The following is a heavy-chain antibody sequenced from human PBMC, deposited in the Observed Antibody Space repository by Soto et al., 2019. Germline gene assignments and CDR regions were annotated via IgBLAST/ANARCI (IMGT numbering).Heavy chain of an antibody. V-gene: IGHV3-48*03. J-gene: IGHJ4*02. CDR3: AKDLVAGTGYLDQ. Sequence: PWGSRRLSCAASGFTFSSYEMNWVRQAPGKGLEWVSYISSSVSTIYYADSVKGRFTISRDNAKNSMYLQMNSLRAEDTAVYYCAKDLVAGTGYLDQWGQGTPVNVSS. CDR1: GFTFSSYE. CDR2: ISSSVSTI. D-gene: IGHD6-19*01.